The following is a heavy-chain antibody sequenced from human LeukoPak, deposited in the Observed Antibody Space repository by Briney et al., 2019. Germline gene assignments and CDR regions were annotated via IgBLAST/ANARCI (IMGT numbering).Heavy chain of an antibody. J-gene: IGHJ4*02. V-gene: IGHV4-34*01. CDR2: INHRGST. D-gene: IGHD5-24*01. CDR3: ASARELPSLDPTGDY. CDR1: GGSFSGYY. Sequence: DPSETLSLTCAVYGGSFSGYYWSWLRQPPGKGLEWIGEINHRGSTNYNPSLKSRVTISVDTSKNQFPLKLSSVNAADTAVYYCASARELPSLDPTGDYWGQGALVTVSA.